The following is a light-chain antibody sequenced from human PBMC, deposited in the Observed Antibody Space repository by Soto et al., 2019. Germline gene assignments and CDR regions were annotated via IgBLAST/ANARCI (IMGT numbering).Light chain of an antibody. CDR2: DVS. CDR1: SSDVGGYNY. V-gene: IGLV2-14*01. J-gene: IGLJ2*01. CDR3: SSYTSSSTRV. Sequence: QSVLTQPASVSGSPGQSITISCTGTSSDVGGYNYVSWYQPHPGKAPKLMIYDVSNRPSGVSNRFSGSKSGNTASLTISWLQAEDEAYYYCSSYTSSSTRVFGGGTKLTVL.